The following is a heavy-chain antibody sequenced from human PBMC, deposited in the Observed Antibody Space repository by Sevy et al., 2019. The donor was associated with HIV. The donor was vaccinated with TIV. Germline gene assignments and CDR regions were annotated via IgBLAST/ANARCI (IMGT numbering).Heavy chain of an antibody. CDR1: GGSISSGGYS. V-gene: IGHV4-30-2*01. CDR3: ARVATGTHHNNWFDP. J-gene: IGHJ5*02. D-gene: IGHD1-1*01. CDR2: IYHSGST. Sequence: SETLSLTCAVSGGSISSGGYSWSWIQQPPGKGLEWIGYIYHSGSTYYNPSLKSRLTISVDRSKNQFSLNLSSVTAADTAVYYCARVATGTHHNNWFDPWGQGTLVTVSS.